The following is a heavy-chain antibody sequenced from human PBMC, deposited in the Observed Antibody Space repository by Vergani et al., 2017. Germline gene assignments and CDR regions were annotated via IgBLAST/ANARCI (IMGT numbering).Heavy chain of an antibody. V-gene: IGHV3-23*01. J-gene: IGHJ4*02. Sequence: EVQLLESGGGLVQPGGSLRLSCAASGFTFSSYAMSWVRQAPGKGLEWVSAISGSGGSTYYAFSVKGRFTISRDNSKNTLYLQMNSLRAEDTAVYYCAKDVYSNYVRIDYWGQGTLVIVSS. CDR3: AKDVYSNYVRIDY. CDR1: GFTFSSYA. CDR2: ISGSGGST. D-gene: IGHD4-11*01.